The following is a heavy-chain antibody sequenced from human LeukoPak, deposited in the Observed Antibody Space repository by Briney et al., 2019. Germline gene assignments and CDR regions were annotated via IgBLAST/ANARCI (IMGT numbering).Heavy chain of an antibody. V-gene: IGHV3-23*01. J-gene: IGHJ4*02. CDR1: GFTFSSYA. Sequence: PGGSLRLSCAASGFTFSSYAMSWVRQAPGKGLEWVSATSGSGGSTYCADSVKDRFTISRDNSKNTLYLQMNSLRAEDTAVYYCAKDWSYFDYWGQGTLVTVSS. CDR3: AKDWSYFDY. CDR2: TSGSGGST.